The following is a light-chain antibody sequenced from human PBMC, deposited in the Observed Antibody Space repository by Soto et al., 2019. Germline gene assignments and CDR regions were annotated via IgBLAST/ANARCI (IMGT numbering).Light chain of an antibody. CDR3: QQYNSYPWT. CDR1: ESISTW. Sequence: DIQMTQSPSTLSASVGDRVTITCRASESISTWLAWYQQKPREAPKLLIYKASSLASGVPSRFSGSGSGTEFTLTISSLQPDDFATYYCQQYNSYPWTFGQGTKVDI. J-gene: IGKJ1*01. CDR2: KAS. V-gene: IGKV1-5*03.